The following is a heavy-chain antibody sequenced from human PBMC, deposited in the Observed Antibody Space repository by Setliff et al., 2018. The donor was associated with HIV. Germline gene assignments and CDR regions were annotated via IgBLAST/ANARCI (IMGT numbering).Heavy chain of an antibody. D-gene: IGHD3-16*01. CDR1: GYTFTGYY. CDR3: ARGSDSGSYSYYYGMDV. V-gene: IGHV1-2*06. Sequence: ASVKVSCKASGYTFTGYYMHWVRQAPGQGLEWVGRINPDSGGTNYAQRFQGRVTMTRDTSISTAYMELSRLRSDDTAVYYCARGSDSGSYSYYYGMDVWGQGTTVTVSS. J-gene: IGHJ6*02. CDR2: INPDSGGT.